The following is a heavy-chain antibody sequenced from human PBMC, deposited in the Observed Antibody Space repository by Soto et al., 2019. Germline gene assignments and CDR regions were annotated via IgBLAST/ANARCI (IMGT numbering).Heavy chain of an antibody. V-gene: IGHV4-34*01. CDR3: ARGGISHWAYFYYMDV. J-gene: IGHJ6*03. CDR2: INHLGSI. D-gene: IGHD2-21*01. CDR1: VGPLSDYF. Sequence: PSETLSLTCVVSVGPLSDYFWSWIRHPPGMALEWIGEINHLGSINYNPSLKSRVTMSVDTSKNQFSLTLNSVTAADTATYYCARGGISHWAYFYYMDVWDRGTTVTVSS.